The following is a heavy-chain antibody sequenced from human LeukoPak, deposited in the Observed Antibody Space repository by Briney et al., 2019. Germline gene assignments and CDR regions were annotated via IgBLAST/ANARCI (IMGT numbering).Heavy chain of an antibody. J-gene: IGHJ4*02. Sequence: GGTLRLSCAASGFTFSSYGMSWVRQAPGKGLEWVSGISPGGPTYYADSVKGRFTISRDDSKNTLYLQMKNLRAEDTAVYYCAKDGAWLRFDDWGQGILVSVSS. D-gene: IGHD5-12*01. CDR2: ISPGGPT. V-gene: IGHV3-23*01. CDR1: GFTFSSYG. CDR3: AKDGAWLRFDD.